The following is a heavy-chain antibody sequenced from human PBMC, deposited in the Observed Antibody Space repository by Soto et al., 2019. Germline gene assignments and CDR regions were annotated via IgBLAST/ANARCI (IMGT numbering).Heavy chain of an antibody. CDR2: IDYSGST. J-gene: IGHJ4*02. V-gene: IGHV4-59*01. D-gene: IGHD5-12*01. CDR1: GGSLTTYY. CDR3: ARVGVHQPTEYSGFGFIEY. Sequence: PSETLSLTCTVSGGSLTTYYWTWIRQSPGKGLEWIGYIDYSGSTNYNPSLKSRVTISIDTSKNQFSLNLRSLTAADTAVYYCARVGVHQPTEYSGFGFIEYWGQGTLVTVSS.